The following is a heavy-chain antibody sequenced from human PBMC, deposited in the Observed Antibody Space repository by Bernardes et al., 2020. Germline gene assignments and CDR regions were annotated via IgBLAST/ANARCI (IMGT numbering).Heavy chain of an antibody. CDR2: INHSGST. D-gene: IGHD3-9*01. CDR3: ARAYYDILTGYYHNWFDP. V-gene: IGHV4-34*01. CDR1: GGSFSGYY. J-gene: IGHJ5*02. Sequence: TLSLTCAVYGGSFSGYYWSWIRQPPGKGLEWIGEINHSGSTNYNPSLKSRVTISVDTSKNQFSLKLSSVTAADTAVYYCARAYYDILTGYYHNWFDPWGQGTLVTVSS.